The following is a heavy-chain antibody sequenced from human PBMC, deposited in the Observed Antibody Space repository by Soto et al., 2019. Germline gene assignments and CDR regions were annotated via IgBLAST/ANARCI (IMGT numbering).Heavy chain of an antibody. D-gene: IGHD6-19*01. Sequence: QVQLVQSGAEVKKPGSSVKVSCKASGGTFSSYAISWVRQAPGQGLEWMGGIIPIFGTANYAQKFQGRVTITAVESTSTAYMELGSLRSEDTGVYYCARVRGYSSLGWLDDWGQGALCSVSS. V-gene: IGHV1-69*12. J-gene: IGHJ5*02. CDR1: GGTFSSYA. CDR3: ARVRGYSSLGWLDD. CDR2: IIPIFGTA.